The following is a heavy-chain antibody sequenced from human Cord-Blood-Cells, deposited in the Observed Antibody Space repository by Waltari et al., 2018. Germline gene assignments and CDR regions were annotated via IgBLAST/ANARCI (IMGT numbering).Heavy chain of an antibody. Sequence: EVQLVETGGGLIQPGGSLRLSCAASGFPVSSNYMSWVRQAPGKGLEWVSVIYSGGSKYYADSVKGRFTISRDNSKNTLYLQMNSLRAEDTAVYYCASTSPMKNYGMDVWGQGTTVTVSS. J-gene: IGHJ6*02. CDR2: IYSGGSK. V-gene: IGHV3-53*02. CDR1: GFPVSSNY. D-gene: IGHD2-2*01. CDR3: ASTSPMKNYGMDV.